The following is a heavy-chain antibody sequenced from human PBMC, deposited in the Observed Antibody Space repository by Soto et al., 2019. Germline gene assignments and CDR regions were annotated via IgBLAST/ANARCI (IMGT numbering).Heavy chain of an antibody. J-gene: IGHJ6*03. V-gene: IGHV3-30*18. D-gene: IGHD3-3*02. CDR1: RFTFSSYG. Sequence: PGGSLRLSCAASRFTFSSYGMHWVRQAPGKGLEWVAVISYDGSNKYYADSVKGRFTISRDNSKNTLYLQMNSLRAEDTAVYYCAKAIRDYYYYYYMDVWGKGTTVTVSS. CDR2: ISYDGSNK. CDR3: AKAIRDYYYYYYMDV.